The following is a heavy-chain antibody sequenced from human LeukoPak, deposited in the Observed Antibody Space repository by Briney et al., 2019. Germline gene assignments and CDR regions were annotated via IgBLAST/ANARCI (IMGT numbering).Heavy chain of an antibody. CDR2: ISISSTTI. CDR3: ASSTYYYDSSGTRHWYFDL. D-gene: IGHD3-22*01. J-gene: IGHJ2*01. V-gene: IGHV3-48*01. CDR1: GFTFSSYN. Sequence: PGGSLRLSCAASGFTFSSYNMNWVRQAPGKGQEWVSYISISSTTIYYADSVKGRFTISRDNGKNSLSLQMNSLRAEDTAVYYCASSTYYYDSSGTRHWYFDLWGRGTLVTVSS.